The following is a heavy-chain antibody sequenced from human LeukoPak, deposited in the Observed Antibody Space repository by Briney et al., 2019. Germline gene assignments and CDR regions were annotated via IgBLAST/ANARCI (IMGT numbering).Heavy chain of an antibody. CDR3: ASLRQYQLPYYYYYYYMDV. J-gene: IGHJ6*03. D-gene: IGHD2-2*01. CDR1: GGSISSSSYY. Sequence: SETLSLTCTVSGGSISSSSYYWGWIRQPPEKGLEWIGSIYYSGSTYYNPSLKSRVTISVDTSKNQFSLKLSSVTAADTAVYYCASLRQYQLPYYYYYYYMDVWGKGTTVTVSS. CDR2: IYYSGST. V-gene: IGHV4-39*01.